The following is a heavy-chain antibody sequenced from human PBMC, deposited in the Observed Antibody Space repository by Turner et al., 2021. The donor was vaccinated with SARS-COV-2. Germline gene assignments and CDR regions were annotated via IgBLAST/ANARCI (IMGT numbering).Heavy chain of an antibody. CDR1: GFTSSSWC. CDR2: ISYDGSSK. D-gene: IGHD5-12*01. CDR3: AREGAWGDGYPNDY. J-gene: IGHJ4*02. Sequence: VQLVESGGGVVQPGRSRRRSCSASGFTSSSWCMHWVRQARGKGLEWVGVISYDGSSKYYADAVKGRFTISRDNSKNTLYLQMNSLRAEDTAVYYCAREGAWGDGYPNDYWGQGTLVTVSS. V-gene: IGHV3-30-3*01.